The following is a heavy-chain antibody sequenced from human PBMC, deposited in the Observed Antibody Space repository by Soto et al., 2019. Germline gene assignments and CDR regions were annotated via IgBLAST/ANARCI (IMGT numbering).Heavy chain of an antibody. CDR1: GFTVSSNY. V-gene: IGHV3-53*01. CDR3: ARGTGTMDV. J-gene: IGHJ6*02. Sequence: EVQLVESGGGLIQPGGSLRLSCVASGFTVSSNYMSWVRQAPGKGLEWVSVIYSGGSTYYADSVKGPFTICRDNSKNTLSLHISSLRAEDTAVYYCARGTGTMDVWGRGTTVTVS. CDR2: IYSGGST.